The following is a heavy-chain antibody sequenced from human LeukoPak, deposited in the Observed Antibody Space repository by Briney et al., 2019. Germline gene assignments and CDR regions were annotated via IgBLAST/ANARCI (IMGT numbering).Heavy chain of an antibody. J-gene: IGHJ6*02. CDR2: ISYDGSNK. CDR1: GFTFSSYA. V-gene: IGHV3-30-3*01. Sequence: PGRSLRLSCAASGFTFSSYAMHWVRQAPGKGLEWVAVISYDGSNKYYADSVKGRFTISRDNSKNTLYLQMNSLRAEDTAVYYCARDLYSYGPDPTYYYYYGMDVWGQGTTVTVSS. CDR3: ARDLYSYGPDPTYYYYYGMDV. D-gene: IGHD5-18*01.